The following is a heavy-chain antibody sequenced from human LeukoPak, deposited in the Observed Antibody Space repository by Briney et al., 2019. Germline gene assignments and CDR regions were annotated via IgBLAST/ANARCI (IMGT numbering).Heavy chain of an antibody. J-gene: IGHJ4*02. CDR3: AHGDDGDYFDY. D-gene: IGHD4-17*01. CDR1: GVTSSSYA. Sequence: ASVKVSCKASGVTSSSYAFSWVRQAPGQGLEWMGRIIPVLEMTYYAQKFQDRVTITADTSTKTAYMEMSSLMSEDTAVYFCAHGDDGDYFDYWGQGTLVTVSS. V-gene: IGHV1-69*04. CDR2: IIPVLEMT.